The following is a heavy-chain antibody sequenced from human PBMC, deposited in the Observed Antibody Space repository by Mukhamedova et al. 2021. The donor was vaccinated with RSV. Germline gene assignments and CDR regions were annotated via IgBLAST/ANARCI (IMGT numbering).Heavy chain of an antibody. D-gene: IGHD3-10*01. CDR3: ARGDGSSNYFDY. Sequence: TFSSYAMHWVRQAPGKGLEWVAVISYDGSNKYYADSVKGRFTISRDNPKNTLYLQMNSLRAEDTAVYYCARGDGSSNYFDYWGQG. V-gene: IGHV3-30*04. J-gene: IGHJ4*02. CDR2: ISYDGSNK. CDR1: TFSSYA.